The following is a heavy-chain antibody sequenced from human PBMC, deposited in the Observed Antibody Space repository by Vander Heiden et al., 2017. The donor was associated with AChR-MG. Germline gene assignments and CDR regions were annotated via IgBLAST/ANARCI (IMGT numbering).Heavy chain of an antibody. CDR3: ARESLRGSLFLEWLPAIDY. Sequence: QVQLVASGGGVVQPGRSLRLSCAASGFTFSSSGIDWVRQAPGKGLEWVAVIWYDGSNKYYADSVKGRFTISRDNSKNTLYLQMNSLRAEDTAVYYCARESLRGSLFLEWLPAIDYWGQGTLVTVSS. CDR1: GFTFSSSG. V-gene: IGHV3-33*01. D-gene: IGHD3-3*01. J-gene: IGHJ4*02. CDR2: IWYDGSNK.